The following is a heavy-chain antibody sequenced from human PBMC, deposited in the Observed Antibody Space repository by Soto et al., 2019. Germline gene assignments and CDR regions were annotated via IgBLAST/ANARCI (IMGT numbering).Heavy chain of an antibody. D-gene: IGHD2-2*01. V-gene: IGHV3-33*01. CDR2: IWYDGSNK. CDR3: ARDLPVKYRLLFGYFDY. CDR1: GFTSSSYG. J-gene: IGHJ4*02. Sequence: LRLSCAASGFTSSSYGMHWVRQAPGKGLEWVAVIWYDGSNKYYADSVKGRFTISRDNSKNTLYLQMNSLRAEDTAVYYCARDLPVKYRLLFGYFDYWGQGTLVTVSS.